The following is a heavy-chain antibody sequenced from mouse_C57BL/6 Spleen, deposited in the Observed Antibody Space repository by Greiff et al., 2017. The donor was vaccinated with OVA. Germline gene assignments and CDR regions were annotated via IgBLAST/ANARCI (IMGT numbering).Heavy chain of an antibody. J-gene: IGHJ3*01. CDR1: GYTFTSYW. Sequence: QVHVKQPGAELVKPGASVKLSCKASGYTFTSYWMHWVKQRPGQGLEWIGMIHPNSGSTNYNEKFKSKATLTVDKSSSTAYMQLSSLTSEDSAVYYCAGYGSSRFAYWGQGTLVTVSA. CDR2: IHPNSGST. CDR3: AGYGSSRFAY. V-gene: IGHV1-64*01. D-gene: IGHD1-1*01.